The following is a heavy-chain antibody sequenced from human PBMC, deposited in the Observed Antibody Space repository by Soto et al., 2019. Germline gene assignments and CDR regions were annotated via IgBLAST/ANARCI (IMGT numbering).Heavy chain of an antibody. V-gene: IGHV3-23*01. CDR2: ISGSGGST. CDR1: GFTFSSYA. D-gene: IGHD2-15*01. CDR3: AKPGYCSGGSCYRGTFDY. Sequence: EVQLLESGGGLVQPGGSLRLSCAASGFTFSSYAMSWVRQAPGKWLEWVSAISGSGGSTYDADSVKGRFTISRDNSKNMLYLQMNSLRGEDTAVYYCAKPGYCSGGSCYRGTFDYWGQGALVTVSS. J-gene: IGHJ4*02.